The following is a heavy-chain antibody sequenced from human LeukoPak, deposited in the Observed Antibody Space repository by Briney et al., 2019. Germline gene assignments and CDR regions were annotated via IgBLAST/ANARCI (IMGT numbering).Heavy chain of an antibody. CDR2: ISGSGETI. CDR3: TKVVVSGSGDYFAS. D-gene: IGHD6-19*01. CDR1: GFTFRSSA. V-gene: IGHV3-23*01. J-gene: IGHJ4*02. Sequence: PGGSLRLSCAATGFTFRSSAMAWVRLTPGQGLEWVSSISGSGETIHNADSVKGRFVISRDNSKNTLTLLMNSLGAEDTAVYYCTKVVVSGSGDYFASWGQGTLVTVSS.